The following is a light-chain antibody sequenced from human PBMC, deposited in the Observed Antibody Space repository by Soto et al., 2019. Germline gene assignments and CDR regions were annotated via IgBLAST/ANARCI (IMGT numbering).Light chain of an antibody. Sequence: QSVLTQPPSASGTPGQRVIISCSGSSSNIGSNTVNWYQQLPGTAPKLLFYSNNQRPSGVPDRFSGSKSGTSASLAISWLQSEDEADYYCALWDDSLNGVVFGGGTKVTVL. J-gene: IGLJ2*01. CDR1: SSNIGSNT. V-gene: IGLV1-44*01. CDR3: ALWDDSLNGVV. CDR2: SNN.